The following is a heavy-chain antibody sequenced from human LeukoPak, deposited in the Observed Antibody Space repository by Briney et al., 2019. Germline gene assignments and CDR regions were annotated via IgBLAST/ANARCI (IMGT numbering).Heavy chain of an antibody. J-gene: IGHJ5*02. CDR2: IYHSGST. CDR1: GGSISSGGYY. D-gene: IGHD6-13*01. V-gene: IGHV4-30-2*01. CDR3: ARDLTIAAAEAWFDP. Sequence: PSETLSLTCTVSGGSISSGGYYWSWIRQPPGKGLEWIGYIYHSGSTYYNPSLKSRVTISVDRSKNQFSLKLSSVTAADTAVYYCARDLTIAAAEAWFDPWGQGTLVTVSS.